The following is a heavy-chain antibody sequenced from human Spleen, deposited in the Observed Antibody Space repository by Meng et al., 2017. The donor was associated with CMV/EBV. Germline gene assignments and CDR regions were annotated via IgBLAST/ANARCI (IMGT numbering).Heavy chain of an antibody. V-gene: IGHV3-53*01. CDR2: IYSGGST. Sequence: CAASGFTVSSNYMCWVRQAPGKGLEWVSVIYSGGSTYYADSVKGRFTISRDNSKNTLYLQMNSLRAEDTAVYYCARGTTGTTSGFDYWGQGTLVTVSS. D-gene: IGHD1-1*01. CDR1: GFTVSSNY. J-gene: IGHJ4*02. CDR3: ARGTTGTTSGFDY.